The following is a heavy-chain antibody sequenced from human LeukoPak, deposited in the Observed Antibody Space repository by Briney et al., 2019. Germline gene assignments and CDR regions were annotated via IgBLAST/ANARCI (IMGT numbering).Heavy chain of an antibody. Sequence: GRSLRLSCAASGFTFSSYAMHWVRQAPGKGLEWVAVISYDGSNKYYADSVKGRFTISRDNAKNSLYLHMNSLRAEDTAVYYCARRYFDYWGQGTLVTVSS. J-gene: IGHJ4*02. CDR1: GFTFSSYA. CDR2: ISYDGSNK. V-gene: IGHV3-30-3*01. CDR3: ARRYFDY.